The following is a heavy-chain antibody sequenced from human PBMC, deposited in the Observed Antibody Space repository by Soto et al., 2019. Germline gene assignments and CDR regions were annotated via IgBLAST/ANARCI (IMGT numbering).Heavy chain of an antibody. Sequence: QVQLVESGGGVVQPGRSLRLSCAASGFTFSSYAMHWVRQAPGKGLEWVAVISYDGSNKYYADSVKGRFTISRDNSKNTLYLQMNSLRAEDTAVYYCARDGIAARLFDAFDIWGQGTMVTVSS. J-gene: IGHJ3*02. CDR3: ARDGIAARLFDAFDI. CDR2: ISYDGSNK. V-gene: IGHV3-30-3*01. D-gene: IGHD6-6*01. CDR1: GFTFSSYA.